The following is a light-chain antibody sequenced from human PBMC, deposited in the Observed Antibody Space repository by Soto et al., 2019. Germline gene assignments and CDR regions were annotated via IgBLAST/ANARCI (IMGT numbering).Light chain of an antibody. CDR2: DAS. J-gene: IGKJ1*01. Sequence: DIVLTQSPATLSLSPGERATLSCRARQSISNYLAWYQQRPGQAPRLLISDASNRATGIPARFSGSGSGTDFTLTISSLEPEDFAVYYCQQRSNWPRTFGQGTKVEIK. CDR1: QSISNY. V-gene: IGKV3-11*01. CDR3: QQRSNWPRT.